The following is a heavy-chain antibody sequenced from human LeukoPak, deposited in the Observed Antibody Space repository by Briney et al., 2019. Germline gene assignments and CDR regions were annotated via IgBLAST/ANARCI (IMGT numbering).Heavy chain of an antibody. D-gene: IGHD3-16*01. V-gene: IGHV3-74*01. CDR1: GFTFDDYA. CDR2: INSDGRST. CDR3: VRGGSTHFQH. Sequence: GGSLRLSCAASGFTFDDYAMHWVRQAPGKGLVWVSRINSDGRSTSYADSVKGRFTISRDNAENTLYLQMNSLRAEDTTVYYCVRGGSTHFQHWGQGTLVTVSS. J-gene: IGHJ1*01.